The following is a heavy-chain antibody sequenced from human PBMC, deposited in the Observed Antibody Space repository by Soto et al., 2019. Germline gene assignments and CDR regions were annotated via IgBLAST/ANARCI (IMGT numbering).Heavy chain of an antibody. CDR1: GFTFSSYS. D-gene: IGHD2-15*01. J-gene: IGHJ6*03. CDR2: ISSSSSYI. V-gene: IGHV3-21*01. CDR3: ARGPTPKGYCRGGSCYSGDYYYMDV. Sequence: EVQLVESGGGLVKPGGSLRLSCAASGFTFSSYSMNWVRQAPGKGLEWVSSISSSSSYIYYADSVKGRFTISRDNAKNSLYLQMNSLRAEDTAVYYCARGPTPKGYCRGGSCYSGDYYYMDVWGKGTTVTVSS.